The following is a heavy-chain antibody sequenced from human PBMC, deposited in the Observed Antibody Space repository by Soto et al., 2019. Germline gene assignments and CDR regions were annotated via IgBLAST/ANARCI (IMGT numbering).Heavy chain of an antibody. CDR1: GGSLSSGGYY. CDR2: IYYSGST. Sequence: TLSLPCTVSGGSLSSGGYYWSWIRQHPGKGLEWIGCIYYSGSTYYNPSLKSRVTISVDTSKNQFSLRLSSVTAADKAVYYCARESSSSSWFDPWGQGTLGTVSS. D-gene: IGHD6-6*01. CDR3: ARESSSSSWFDP. J-gene: IGHJ5*02. V-gene: IGHV4-31*03.